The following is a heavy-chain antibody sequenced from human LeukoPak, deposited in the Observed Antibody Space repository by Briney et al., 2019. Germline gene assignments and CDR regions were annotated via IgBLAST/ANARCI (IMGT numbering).Heavy chain of an antibody. D-gene: IGHD3-22*01. V-gene: IGHV3-30*18. J-gene: IGHJ6*03. CDR2: ISYDGSNK. CDR3: AKENDSSGYYWRYYYYYYYMDV. Sequence: GGSLRLSCAASGFTFSSYGMHWVRQAPGKGLEWVAVISYDGSNKYYADSVKGRFTISRDNSKNTLYLQMNSLRAEDTAVYYCAKENDSSGYYWRYYYYYYYMDVWGKGTTVTVSS. CDR1: GFTFSSYG.